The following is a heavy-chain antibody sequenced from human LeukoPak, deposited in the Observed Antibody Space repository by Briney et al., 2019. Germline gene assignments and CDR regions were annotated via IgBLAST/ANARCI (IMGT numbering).Heavy chain of an antibody. J-gene: IGHJ4*02. Sequence: GGSLRLSCAASGFTFGRYGMTWVRQAPGKGLEWVSIIAGAGHIKYYAESVKGRFTISRDSSRSALYLQMNSLRAEDTAVYYCARLGSDYDFWSASSNQFDFWGQGTLVTVSS. D-gene: IGHD3-3*01. V-gene: IGHV3-23*01. CDR3: ARLGSDYDFWSASSNQFDF. CDR2: IAGAGHIK. CDR1: GFTFGRYG.